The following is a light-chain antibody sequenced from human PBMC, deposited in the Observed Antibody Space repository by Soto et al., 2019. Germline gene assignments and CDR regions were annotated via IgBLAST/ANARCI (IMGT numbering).Light chain of an antibody. CDR3: MQGTHWPIT. J-gene: IGKJ5*01. CDR2: KVS. Sequence: DVVMTQSPLSLPVTLGQPASISCMSNQSLVHSDGIAYLSWFQQRPGRSPRRLIYKVSNRDSGVPARFSGSGSGTDFALKISRVEAEDVGVYYCMQGTHWPITFGQGTRREIK. V-gene: IGKV2-30*02. CDR1: QSLVHSDGIAY.